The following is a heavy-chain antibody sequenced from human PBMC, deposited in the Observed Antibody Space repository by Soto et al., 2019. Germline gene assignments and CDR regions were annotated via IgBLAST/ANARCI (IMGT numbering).Heavy chain of an antibody. D-gene: IGHD2-2*01. Sequence: SDTLSLTCTVSGGSISGYYWSWIRQPPGKGLEWIGYIYYSGSTNYNPSLKSRVTISVDTSKNQFSLKLSSVTAADTAVYYCARVVRDIVVVPAATYGGYYYYGMDVWGQGTTVTVSS. J-gene: IGHJ6*02. CDR3: ARVVRDIVVVPAATYGGYYYYGMDV. CDR2: IYYSGST. CDR1: GGSISGYY. V-gene: IGHV4-59*07.